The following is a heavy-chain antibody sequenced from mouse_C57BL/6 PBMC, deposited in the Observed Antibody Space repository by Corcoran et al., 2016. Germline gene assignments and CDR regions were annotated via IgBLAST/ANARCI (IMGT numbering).Heavy chain of an antibody. Sequence: QVTLKESSPGILQSSQTLSLTCSFSGFSLSTSGMGVSWIRQPSGKGLEWLAHIYWDDDKRYNPSLKSRLTISKDTSRNQVFLKITSVDTADTATYYCARLVTTRDAMDYWGQGTSVTVSS. J-gene: IGHJ4*01. CDR1: GFSLSTSGMG. CDR2: IYWDDDK. CDR3: ARLVTTRDAMDY. V-gene: IGHV8-12*01. D-gene: IGHD2-2*01.